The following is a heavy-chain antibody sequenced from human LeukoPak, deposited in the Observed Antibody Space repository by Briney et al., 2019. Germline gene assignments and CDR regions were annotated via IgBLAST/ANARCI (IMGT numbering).Heavy chain of an antibody. Sequence: PGRSLRLSCAASGFTFSSYGMHWVRQAPGKGLEWVAVIWYDGSNKYYADSVKGRFTISRDNSKNTLYLQMNSLRAEDTAVYYCARMDLVATAFDYWGQGTLVTVSS. V-gene: IGHV3-33*01. CDR2: IWYDGSNK. D-gene: IGHD5-12*01. CDR3: ARMDLVATAFDY. J-gene: IGHJ4*02. CDR1: GFTFSSYG.